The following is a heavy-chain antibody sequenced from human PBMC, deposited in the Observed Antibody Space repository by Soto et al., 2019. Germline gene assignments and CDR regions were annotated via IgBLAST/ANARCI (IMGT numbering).Heavy chain of an antibody. D-gene: IGHD5-18*01. CDR3: ATRGYIYGYYYDY. Sequence: PSVKVSCKASGYTFSGYYMHWVRQAPGQGPEWMGWINPNSGATKYAQKFQGWVTMTRDTSSDTAYMELSRLGSDDTAVYYCATRGYIYGYYYDYWGQGTLVTVSS. V-gene: IGHV1-2*04. CDR1: GYTFSGYY. J-gene: IGHJ4*02. CDR2: INPNSGAT.